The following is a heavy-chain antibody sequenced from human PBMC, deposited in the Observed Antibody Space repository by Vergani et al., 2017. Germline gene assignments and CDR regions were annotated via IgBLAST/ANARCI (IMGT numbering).Heavy chain of an antibody. V-gene: IGHV3-23*04. CDR3: AKDNVPGYYDSSGYCDY. Sequence: GQLVESGGGLVQPGGSLRLSCAASGFTFSSYAMSWVRQAPGKGLEWVSAISGSGGSTYYADSVKGRFTISRDNSKNTMFLQMNNLRAEDTAVYYCAKDNVPGYYDSSGYCDYWGQGTLVTVSS. CDR2: ISGSGGST. CDR1: GFTFSSYA. J-gene: IGHJ4*02. D-gene: IGHD3-22*01.